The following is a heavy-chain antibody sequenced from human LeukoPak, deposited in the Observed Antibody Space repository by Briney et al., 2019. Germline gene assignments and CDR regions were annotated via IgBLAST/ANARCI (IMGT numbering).Heavy chain of an antibody. CDR2: INHSGST. D-gene: IGHD3-22*01. CDR3: ASLYYYDSSGYYGVDP. V-gene: IGHV4-34*01. CDR1: GGSFSGYY. J-gene: IGHJ5*02. Sequence: PSETLSLTCAVYGGSFSGYYWSWIRQPPGKGLEWIGEINHSGSTNYNPSLKSRVTISVDTSKNQFSLKLSSVTAADTAVYYCASLYYYDSSGYYGVDPWGQGTLVTVSS.